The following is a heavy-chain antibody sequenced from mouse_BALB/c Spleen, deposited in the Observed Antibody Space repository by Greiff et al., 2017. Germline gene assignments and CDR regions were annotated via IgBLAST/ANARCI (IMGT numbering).Heavy chain of an antibody. J-gene: IGHJ4*01. CDR3: ARQLGLRGAMDY. CDR1: GFSLTSYG. Sequence: VKLMESGPDLVAPSQSLSITCTVSGFSLTSYGVHWVRQPPGKGLEWLVVIWSDGSTTYNSALKSRLSISKDNSKSQVFLKMNSLQTDDTAMDYCARQLGLRGAMDYWGQGTSVTVSS. V-gene: IGHV2-6-2*01. D-gene: IGHD3-1*01. CDR2: IWSDGST.